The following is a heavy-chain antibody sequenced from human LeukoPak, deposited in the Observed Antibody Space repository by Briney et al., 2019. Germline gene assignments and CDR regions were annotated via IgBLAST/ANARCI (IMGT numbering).Heavy chain of an antibody. J-gene: IGHJ4*02. CDR2: ISSSGSTI. Sequence: PGGSLRLSCAASGFTFSDYYMSWIRQAPGKGLEWVSYISSSGSTIYYADSVKGRFTISRDNAKNSLYLQMNGLRAEDTAVYYCARGLYYYDSSGYSSVFDYWGQGTLVTVSS. D-gene: IGHD3-22*01. CDR3: ARGLYYYDSSGYSSVFDY. V-gene: IGHV3-11*01. CDR1: GFTFSDYY.